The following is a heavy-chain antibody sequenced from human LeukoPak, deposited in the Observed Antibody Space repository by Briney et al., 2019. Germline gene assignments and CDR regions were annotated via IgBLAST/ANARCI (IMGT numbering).Heavy chain of an antibody. J-gene: IGHJ5*02. CDR1: GGSISSGDYY. CDR2: IYYSGST. Sequence: PSETLSPTCTVSGGSISSGDYYWSWIRQPPGKGLEWIGYIYYSGSTYYNPSLKSRVTISVDTSKNQFSLKLSSVTAADTAVYYCARGSIVGATLEFDPWGQGTLVTVSS. CDR3: ARGSIVGATLEFDP. V-gene: IGHV4-30-4*08. D-gene: IGHD1-26*01.